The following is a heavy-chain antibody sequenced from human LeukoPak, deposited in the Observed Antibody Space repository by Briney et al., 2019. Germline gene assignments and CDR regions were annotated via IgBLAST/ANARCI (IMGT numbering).Heavy chain of an antibody. D-gene: IGHD1-26*01. V-gene: IGHV4-39*01. Sequence: PSETLSLTCTVSGGSISSSSYYWGWIRQSPGKGLEWIGSIYYSGSTYYNPSLKSRVTISVDTSKNQFSLKLSSVTAADTAVYYCANGIVGATDAFDIWGQGTMVTVSS. CDR2: IYYSGST. J-gene: IGHJ3*02. CDR1: GGSISSSSYY. CDR3: ANGIVGATDAFDI.